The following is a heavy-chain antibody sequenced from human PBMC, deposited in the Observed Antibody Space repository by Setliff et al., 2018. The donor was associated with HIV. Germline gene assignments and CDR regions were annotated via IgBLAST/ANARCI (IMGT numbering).Heavy chain of an antibody. V-gene: IGHV4-59*01. D-gene: IGHD1-26*01. CDR1: GGSFSGYY. J-gene: IGHJ3*02. CDR2: IYIYYSGST. CDR3: ARVHSGSYYVRRDDAFDI. Sequence: SETLSLTCSVSGGSFSGYYWSWIRQPPGKGLEWIGYIYIYYSGSTNYNPSLKSRVTISVDTSKNQFSLKLSSVTAADTAVYYCARVHSGSYYVRRDDAFDIWGQGTMVTVSS.